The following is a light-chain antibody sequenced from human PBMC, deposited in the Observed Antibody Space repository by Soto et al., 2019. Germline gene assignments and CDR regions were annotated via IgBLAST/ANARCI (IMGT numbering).Light chain of an antibody. CDR1: QSISTY. V-gene: IGKV1-39*01. CDR2: AAS. Sequence: DIQMTQSPSSLSASVGDRVTITCRASQSISTYLSWYQQKPAKAPKLLIYAASTLQTGVPSRFSGSGSGTDFTLTISSLQPEDFATYYCQQSYSTPWTFGQGTKVDIK. CDR3: QQSYSTPWT. J-gene: IGKJ1*01.